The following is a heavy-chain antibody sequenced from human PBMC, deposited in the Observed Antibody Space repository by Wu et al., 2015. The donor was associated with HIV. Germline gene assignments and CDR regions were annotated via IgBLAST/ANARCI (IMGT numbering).Heavy chain of an antibody. D-gene: IGHD2-2*01. Sequence: QVQLVQSGAEVKKPGSSVKVSCKASGGTFSSYAISWVRQAPGQGLEWMGGIIPIFGTANYAQKFQGRVTITADESTSTAYMELSSLRSEDTAVYYCASMCSSTSCYQFGSSWYFDYWAREPWSPSPQ. CDR3: ASMCSSTSCYQFGSSWYFDY. CDR2: IIPIFGTA. CDR1: GGTFSSYA. J-gene: IGHJ4*02. V-gene: IGHV1-69*12.